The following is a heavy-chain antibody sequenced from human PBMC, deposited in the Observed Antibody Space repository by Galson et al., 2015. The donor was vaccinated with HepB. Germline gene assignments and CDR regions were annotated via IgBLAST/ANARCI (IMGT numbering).Heavy chain of an antibody. D-gene: IGHD4-11*01. CDR2: VSASVDST. J-gene: IGHJ4*02. Sequence: SLRLSCAASGFTFNTYAMTWVRQAPGKGLDWVSTVSASVDSTFYADSVRGRFTISRDNSKNTLYLQMNSLRAEDTAVYYCVRDTRLKVAQYFDHWGQGTPVTVSS. CDR1: GFTFNTYA. CDR3: VRDTRLKVAQYFDH. V-gene: IGHV3-23*01.